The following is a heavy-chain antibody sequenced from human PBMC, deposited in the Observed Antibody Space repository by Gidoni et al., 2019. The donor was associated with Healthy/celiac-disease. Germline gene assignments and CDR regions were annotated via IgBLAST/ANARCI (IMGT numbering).Heavy chain of an antibody. CDR2: INHSGGT. CDR3: ASLYGDYDY. V-gene: IGHV4-34*01. Sequence: QVQLQQWGAGRLKPSETQSLTCAVYGGSFSGYYWSWIRQPPGKGLAWIGEINHSGGTNYNPSLKSRVTISVDTSKTQFSLKLSSVTAADTAVYYCASLYGDYDYWGQGTLVTVSS. CDR1: GGSFSGYY. J-gene: IGHJ4*02. D-gene: IGHD4-17*01.